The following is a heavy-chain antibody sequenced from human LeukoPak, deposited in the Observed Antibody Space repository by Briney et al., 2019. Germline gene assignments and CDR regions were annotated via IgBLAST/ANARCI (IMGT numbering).Heavy chain of an antibody. CDR1: GGSFSGYY. D-gene: IGHD5-18*01. Sequence: SETLSLTCAVYGGSFSGYYWSWIRQPPGKGLEWIGEINHSGSTNYNPSLKSRVTISVDTSNNQFSLKLSCVTPADTAVYYCARHGRGYSYGSFEYWGQRTLVTVSS. CDR2: INHSGST. CDR3: ARHGRGYSYGSFEY. V-gene: IGHV4-34*01. J-gene: IGHJ4*01.